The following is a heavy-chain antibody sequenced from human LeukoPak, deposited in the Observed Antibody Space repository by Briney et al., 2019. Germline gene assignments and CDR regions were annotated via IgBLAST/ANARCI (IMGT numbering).Heavy chain of an antibody. CDR2: INHSGST. V-gene: IGHV4-34*01. J-gene: IGHJ6*03. Sequence: PSETLSLTCAVYGGSFSGYYWSWIRQPPGKGLEWIGEINHSGSTNYNPSLKSRVTISVDTSKNQFSLKLSSVTAADTAVYYCARGGSGRHYYYYYYMDVWGKGTTVTISS. CDR3: ARGGSGRHYYYYYYMDV. CDR1: GGSFSGYY. D-gene: IGHD3-10*01.